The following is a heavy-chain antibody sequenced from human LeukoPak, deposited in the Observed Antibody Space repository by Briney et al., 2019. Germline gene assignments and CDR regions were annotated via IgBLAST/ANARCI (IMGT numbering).Heavy chain of an antibody. CDR2: MNPNSGNT. V-gene: IGHV1-8*01. J-gene: IGHJ3*02. CDR3: ARAPRDGYKDAFDI. CDR1: GYTFTSYD. Sequence: ASVKVSCKASGYTFTSYDINWVRQATGQGLEWMGWMNPNSGNTSYAQKFQGRVTMTRNTSISTAYMELSSLRSEDTAVYYCARAPRDGYKDAFDIWGQGTMVTVSS. D-gene: IGHD5-24*01.